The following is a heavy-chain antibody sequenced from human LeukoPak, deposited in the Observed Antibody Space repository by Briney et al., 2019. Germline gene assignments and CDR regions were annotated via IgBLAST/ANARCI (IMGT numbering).Heavy chain of an antibody. CDR2: IYYSGST. Sequence: SETLSLTCTVSGGSLSSYYWSWIRQPPGKGLEWIGYIYYSGSTNYNPSLKSRVTISVDTSKNQFSLKLSSVTAADTAVYYCARSPRSGFWSGYYFDYWGQGTLVTVSS. V-gene: IGHV4-59*01. CDR1: GGSLSSYY. D-gene: IGHD3-3*01. CDR3: ARSPRSGFWSGYYFDY. J-gene: IGHJ4*02.